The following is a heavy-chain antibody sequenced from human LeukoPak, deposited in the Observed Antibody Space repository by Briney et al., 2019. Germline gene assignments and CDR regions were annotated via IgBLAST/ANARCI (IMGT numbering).Heavy chain of an antibody. J-gene: IGHJ4*02. CDR3: AKDIGIAVAGTVDY. CDR1: GFTFDDYA. Sequence: PGRSLRLSCAASGFTFDDYAMHWVRQAPGKGLEWVSGISWNSGSIGYADSVKGRFTISRDNAKNSLYLQMNSLRAEDTALYYCAKDIGIAVAGTVDYWGREPWSPSPQ. CDR2: ISWNSGSI. D-gene: IGHD6-19*01. V-gene: IGHV3-9*01.